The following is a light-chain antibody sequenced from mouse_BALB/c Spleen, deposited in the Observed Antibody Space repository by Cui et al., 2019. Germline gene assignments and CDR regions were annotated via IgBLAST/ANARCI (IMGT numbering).Light chain of an antibody. CDR1: SSVSY. V-gene: IGKV4-68*01. CDR3: QQWSSNPPT. CDR2: LTA. Sequence: QIVLTQSPALMSASPGEKVTMTSSASSSVSYLSWYQQKPRSPPKPWIYLTANLAAGVPARFSGSGSGTSYSLTNSSMEAEEAANYDCQQWSSNPPTFGGGTKLEIK. J-gene: IGKJ2*01.